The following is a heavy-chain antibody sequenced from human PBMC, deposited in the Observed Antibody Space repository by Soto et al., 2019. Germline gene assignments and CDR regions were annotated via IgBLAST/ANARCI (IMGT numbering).Heavy chain of an antibody. CDR3: ARAIRDRIHFTVTTIPGGAFDI. CDR2: INPNSGGT. J-gene: IGHJ3*02. Sequence: ASVKVSCKASGYTFTGYYMHWVRQAPGQGLEWMGWINPNSGGTNYAQKFQGWVTMTRDTSISTAYMELSRLRSDDTAVYYCARAIRDRIHFTVTTIPGGAFDIWGQGTMVTVSS. D-gene: IGHD4-17*01. CDR1: GYTFTGYY. V-gene: IGHV1-2*04.